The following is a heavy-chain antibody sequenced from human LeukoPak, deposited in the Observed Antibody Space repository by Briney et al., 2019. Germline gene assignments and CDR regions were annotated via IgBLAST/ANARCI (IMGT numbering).Heavy chain of an antibody. Sequence: GGSLRLSCAASGFTFSSYWMHWVRQAPGKGLVWVSRISSDGSSTSHADSVKGRFTISRDNAKNTLYLQMNSLRAEDAAVYYCARSYGSGSYYAVSPSDYWGQGTLVTVSS. J-gene: IGHJ4*02. CDR2: ISSDGSST. CDR1: GFTFSSYW. CDR3: ARSYGSGSYYAVSPSDY. V-gene: IGHV3-74*01. D-gene: IGHD3-10*01.